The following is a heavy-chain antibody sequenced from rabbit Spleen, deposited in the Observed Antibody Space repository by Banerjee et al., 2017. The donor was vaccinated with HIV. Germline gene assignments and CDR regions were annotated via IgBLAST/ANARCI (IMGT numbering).Heavy chain of an antibody. CDR1: GFDFSNYG. Sequence: QLKESGGGLVTPGGTLKLSCKASGFDFSNYGVSWVRQAPGKGLEWIGYIDPVFGSTYYASWVNGQFTISSHNAQNTLYLQLNSLTVADTATYFCVRGASSSGYYNLWGPGTLVTVS. V-gene: IGHV1S7*01. J-gene: IGHJ4*01. CDR2: IDPVFGST. D-gene: IGHD1-1*01. CDR3: VRGASSSGYYNL.